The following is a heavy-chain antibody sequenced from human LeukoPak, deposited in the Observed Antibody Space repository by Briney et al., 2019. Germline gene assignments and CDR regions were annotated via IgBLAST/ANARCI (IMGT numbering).Heavy chain of an antibody. CDR3: ARDRAPGYGMDV. Sequence: VASVKVSCKASGGTFSSYAISWVRQAPGQGLEWMGGIIPIFGTANYAQKFQGRVTITADESTSTAYMELSSLRSEDTAVYYCARDRAPGYGMDVWGQGTTVTVSS. V-gene: IGHV1-69*13. CDR2: IIPIFGTA. CDR1: GGTFSSYA. J-gene: IGHJ6*02.